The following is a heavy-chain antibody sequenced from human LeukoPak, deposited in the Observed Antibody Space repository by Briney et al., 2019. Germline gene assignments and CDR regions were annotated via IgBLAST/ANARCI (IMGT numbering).Heavy chain of an antibody. CDR3: ARVDRGSYLMFYYVDY. CDR2: ISTSSSYI. CDR1: GFTFSSYN. V-gene: IGHV3-21*01. J-gene: IGHJ4*02. Sequence: TGGSLRLSCAASGFTFSSYNMNWVRQAPGKGLEWVSSISTSSSYIYYADSVKGRFTISRDNAKNSLYLQMNSLRAEDTAVYYCARVDRGSYLMFYYVDYWGQGTLVTVSS. D-gene: IGHD1-26*01.